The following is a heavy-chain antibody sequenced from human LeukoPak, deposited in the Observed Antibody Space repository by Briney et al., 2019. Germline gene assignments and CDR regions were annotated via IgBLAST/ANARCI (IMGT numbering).Heavy chain of an antibody. D-gene: IGHD5-18*01. CDR1: GFTFSTYD. Sequence: GGSLRLSCAASGFTFSTYDMHWVSQATGKGLEWVSAIGTAGDTYYPDSVKGRFTISRENAKNSLYLQMNSLRAGDTAVYYCARRRQPPGMDVWGQGTTVTVSS. V-gene: IGHV3-13*01. CDR3: ARRRQPPGMDV. CDR2: IGTAGDT. J-gene: IGHJ6*02.